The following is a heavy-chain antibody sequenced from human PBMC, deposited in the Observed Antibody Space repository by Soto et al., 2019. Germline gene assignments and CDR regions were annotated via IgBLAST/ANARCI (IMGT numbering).Heavy chain of an antibody. Sequence: ETLSLTCAVYGGSFSGYYWSWIRQPPGKGLEWIGEINHSGSTNYNPSLKSRVTISVDTSKNQFSLKLSSVTAADTAVYYCARPPSTVVTQWYFDLWGRGTLVTVSS. D-gene: IGHD4-17*01. CDR2: INHSGST. CDR3: ARPPSTVVTQWYFDL. CDR1: GGSFSGYY. J-gene: IGHJ2*01. V-gene: IGHV4-34*01.